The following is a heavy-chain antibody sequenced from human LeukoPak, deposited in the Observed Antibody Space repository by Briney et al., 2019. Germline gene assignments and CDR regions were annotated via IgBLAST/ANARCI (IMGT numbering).Heavy chain of an antibody. V-gene: IGHV1-2*02. CDR1: GYTFTGCY. J-gene: IGHJ3*02. Sequence: ASVKVSCKASGYTFTGCYIHWVRQPPGQGLEWMGWINPNSGGTNYAQKFQGRVTMTRDTSISTAYMELSRLRSDDTAVYYCARVVWQWLADGAFDIWGQGTMVTVSS. CDR3: ARVVWQWLADGAFDI. D-gene: IGHD6-19*01. CDR2: INPNSGGT.